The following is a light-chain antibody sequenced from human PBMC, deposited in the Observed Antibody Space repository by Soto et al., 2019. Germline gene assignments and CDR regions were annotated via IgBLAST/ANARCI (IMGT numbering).Light chain of an antibody. CDR2: AAS. CDR3: QQSYSTPSFT. CDR1: QSISSY. J-gene: IGKJ5*01. V-gene: IGKV1-39*01. Sequence: DIQMTQSPSSVSPSVGDRVTVACRASQSISSYLNWYQQKPGKAPKLLLYAASSLQSGVPSRFSGSGSGTDFTLTISSLQPEDFATYYGQQSYSTPSFTFGQGTRLEIK.